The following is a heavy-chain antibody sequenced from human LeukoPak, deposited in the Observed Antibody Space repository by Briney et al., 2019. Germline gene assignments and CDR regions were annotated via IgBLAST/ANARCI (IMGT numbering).Heavy chain of an antibody. J-gene: IGHJ5*02. V-gene: IGHV4-59*01. D-gene: IGHD1-26*01. CDR1: AGSISSYY. CDR3: ARTYSGSYYLFWFDL. Sequence: SETLPLPCTASAGSISSYYCSCILHPPAKELQWIGYINYTGSTNYYHSLKSRVTISVDTSKNHFSLKLSSVTAADTAVYYCARTYSGSYYLFWFDLWGRGTLVTVSS. CDR2: INYTGST.